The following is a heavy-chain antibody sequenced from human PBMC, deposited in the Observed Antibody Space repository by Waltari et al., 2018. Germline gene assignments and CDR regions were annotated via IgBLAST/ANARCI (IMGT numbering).Heavy chain of an antibody. CDR3: ARIVDSYGYYSYYYMDV. CDR1: GFSLSNARMG. V-gene: IGHV2-26*01. Sequence: QVSLKESGPVLVKPTETLTLTCTVSGFSLSNARMGVSWIRQPPGKALEWLAHIFSNDEKSYSTSLRSRLTISKDTSKSQVVLTMTNMDPVDTATYYCARIVDSYGYYSYYYMDVWGKGTTVTVSS. CDR2: IFSNDEK. J-gene: IGHJ6*03. D-gene: IGHD5-18*01.